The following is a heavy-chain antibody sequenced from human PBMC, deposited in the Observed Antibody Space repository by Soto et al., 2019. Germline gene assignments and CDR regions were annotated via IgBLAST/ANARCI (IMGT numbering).Heavy chain of an antibody. CDR2: ITSMIGTT. CDR3: ARAVSVMTSVFGF. CDR1: GGTFYTYA. D-gene: IGHD3-10*01. J-gene: IGHJ4*02. Sequence: QVHLVQSGAEVKRPGSSVRVSCRASGGTFYTYALTWVRQAPGQGLEWMGGITSMIGTTKYAQTFHGRVTSSADEFASTDYMELSNLRSDDTAVYYSARAVSVMTSVFGFWGQGTLITVSS. V-gene: IGHV1-69*01.